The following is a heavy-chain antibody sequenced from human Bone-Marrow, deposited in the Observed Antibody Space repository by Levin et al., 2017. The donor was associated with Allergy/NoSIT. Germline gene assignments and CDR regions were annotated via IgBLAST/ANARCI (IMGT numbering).Heavy chain of an antibody. CDR3: AKAETTGMHDDSYFDV. V-gene: IGHV3-23*01. D-gene: IGHD4-17*01. J-gene: IGHJ6*03. Sequence: SGGSLRLSCRISGFIFADYAMNWVRQAPGRGLEWVSSLDGSSGNTHYADSVKGRFTISRDYSKDTLFLQMNSLRAEDTARYYCAKAETTGMHDDSYFDVWGEGTAVTVSS. CDR1: GFIFADYA. CDR2: LDGSSGNT.